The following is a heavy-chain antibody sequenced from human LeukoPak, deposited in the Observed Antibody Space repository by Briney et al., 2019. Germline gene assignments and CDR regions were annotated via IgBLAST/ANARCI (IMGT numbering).Heavy chain of an antibody. J-gene: IGHJ4*02. V-gene: IGHV3-23*01. D-gene: IGHD6-13*01. CDR1: GXTFNNYG. Sequence: GSLRLSCAASGXTFNNYGMSWVRQAPGKGLEWVSGITGNSGGTYYADSVKGRLTISRDNSKNTLHLQLNSLRAEDTALYYCAKAHSSSLNIFESWGQGTLVAVSA. CDR3: AKAHSSSLNIFES. CDR2: ITGNSGGT.